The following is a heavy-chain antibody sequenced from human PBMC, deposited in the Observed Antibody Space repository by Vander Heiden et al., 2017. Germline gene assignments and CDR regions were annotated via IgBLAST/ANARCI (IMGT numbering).Heavy chain of an antibody. CDR3: ARNPGSYYAWFDP. Sequence: QLQLQESGPGLVKPSETLSLTCTVSGGSIGSDNYSWGWIRQSPGKGVEWIGGVYYSGSTYYNPSLKSRVTISVDTSKNQFSLKLSSVTAADTAVYYCARNPGSYYAWFDPWGHGTLVTVSS. V-gene: IGHV4-39*01. D-gene: IGHD1-26*01. CDR1: GGSIGSDNYS. CDR2: VYYSGST. J-gene: IGHJ5*02.